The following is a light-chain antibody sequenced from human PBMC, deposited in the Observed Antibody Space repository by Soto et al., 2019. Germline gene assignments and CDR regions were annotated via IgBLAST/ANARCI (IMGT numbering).Light chain of an antibody. CDR3: QQYGSSPQT. CDR2: GAS. J-gene: IGKJ1*01. V-gene: IGKV3-20*01. CDR1: QSVNTN. Sequence: ETVMTQSPATLSASPGERAPLSCRASQSVNTNLAWYHHQPGQAPRPLIYGASSRATGIPDRFGGSGSGTDFTLTISRLEPEDFAVYYCQQYGSSPQTFGQGTKVDI.